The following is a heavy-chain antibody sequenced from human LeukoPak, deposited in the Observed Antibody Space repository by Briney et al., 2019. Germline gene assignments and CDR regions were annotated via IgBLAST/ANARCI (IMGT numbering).Heavy chain of an antibody. CDR1: GGSISSYY. D-gene: IGHD3-22*01. J-gene: IGHJ4*02. CDR2: IYFSGST. V-gene: IGHV4-59*12. Sequence: PSETLSLTCTVSGGSISSYYWSWIRQPPGKGLEWIGYIYFSGSTNYNPSLKSRVTISVDTSKNQFSLKLSSVTAADTAVYYCARGVSGYYPFDYWGQGTLVTVSS. CDR3: ARGVSGYYPFDY.